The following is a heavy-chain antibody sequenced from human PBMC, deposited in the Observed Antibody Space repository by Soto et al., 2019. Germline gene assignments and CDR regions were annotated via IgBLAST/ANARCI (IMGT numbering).Heavy chain of an antibody. J-gene: IGHJ5*02. Sequence: SETLSLTCTVSGGSISSYYWSWIRQPPGKGLEWIGYIYYSGSTNYNPSLKSRVTISVDTSKNQFSLKLSSVTAADTAVYYCAVAAAGTRYWFDPWGQGTLVTVSS. CDR1: GGSISSYY. CDR3: AVAAAGTRYWFDP. CDR2: IYYSGST. D-gene: IGHD6-13*01. V-gene: IGHV4-59*01.